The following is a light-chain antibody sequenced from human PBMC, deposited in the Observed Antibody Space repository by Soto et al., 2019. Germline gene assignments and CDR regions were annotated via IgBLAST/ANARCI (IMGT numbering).Light chain of an antibody. V-gene: IGLV1-40*01. Sequence: QSVMTLQPAVSGALGQRVTISCTGSSSNIGAGYDVHWYQQLPGTAPKLLIYANSNRPSGVPGRFSGSKSGASASLAITGLQAEDEADYYCQSYDSSLSGYVFGTGTKVTVL. CDR1: SSNIGAGYD. J-gene: IGLJ1*01. CDR2: ANS. CDR3: QSYDSSLSGYV.